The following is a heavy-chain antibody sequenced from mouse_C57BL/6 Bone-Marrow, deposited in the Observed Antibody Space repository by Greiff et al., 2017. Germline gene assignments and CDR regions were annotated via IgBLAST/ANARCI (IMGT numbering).Heavy chain of an antibody. D-gene: IGHD1-1*01. V-gene: IGHV1-55*01. CDR3: ARYLISAVVAPQYWYFDV. CDR2: IYPGSGGT. CDR1: GYTFTSYW. Sequence: QVQLQQPGAELVKPGASVKMSCKASGYTFTSYWITWVKQRPGQGLEWIGDIYPGSGGTNYNEKFKSKATLTVDTSSSTAYMQLSSLTSEDSAVYYCARYLISAVVAPQYWYFDVWGTGTTVTVSS. J-gene: IGHJ1*03.